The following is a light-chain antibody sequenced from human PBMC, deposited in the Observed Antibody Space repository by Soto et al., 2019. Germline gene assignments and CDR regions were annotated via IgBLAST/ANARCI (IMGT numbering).Light chain of an antibody. V-gene: IGLV2-14*01. CDR2: EVS. CDR1: SSDVGDYIS. J-gene: IGLJ1*01. Sequence: QSALTPPASVSGSTGQSISISCTGPSSDVGDYISVSWFQHHPGKAPKLMIYEVSNRPSGVSNRFSGSKSANTASLTISGLQAEDEADYYCTSYTSSTTLYVFGTGTKLTVL. CDR3: TSYTSSTTLYV.